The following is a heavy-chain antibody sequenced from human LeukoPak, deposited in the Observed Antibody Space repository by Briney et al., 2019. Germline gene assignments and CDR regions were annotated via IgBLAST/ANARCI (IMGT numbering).Heavy chain of an antibody. D-gene: IGHD4-17*01. CDR2: ISDSGGAT. V-gene: IGHV3-23*01. CDR1: GFSFRNYA. CDR3: AKIAPWGAVTTTDGFDY. Sequence: PGGSLRLSCAASGFSFRNYAMSWVRQAPGKGLEWVSSISDSGGATYYADSVKGRFTISRDNSRNTLYLQLNSLGADDTAVYYCAKIAPWGAVTTTDGFDYWGQGTLVTASS. J-gene: IGHJ4*02.